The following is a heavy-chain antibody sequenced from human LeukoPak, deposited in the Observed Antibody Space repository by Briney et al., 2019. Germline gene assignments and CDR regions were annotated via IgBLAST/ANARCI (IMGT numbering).Heavy chain of an antibody. Sequence: KPSETLSLTCTVSGGSISGYYWSWIRQPPGKGLEWIGYIYYSGITNYNPSLKSRVTISVDTSKNQFSLKLSSVAAADTAVYYCARGRGYSSGWYRLWGQGTLVTVSS. CDR1: GGSISGYY. V-gene: IGHV4-59*12. D-gene: IGHD6-19*01. CDR2: IYYSGIT. CDR3: ARGRGYSSGWYRL. J-gene: IGHJ4*02.